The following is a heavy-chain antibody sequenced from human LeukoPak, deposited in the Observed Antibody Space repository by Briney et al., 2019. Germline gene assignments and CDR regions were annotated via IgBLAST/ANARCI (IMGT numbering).Heavy chain of an antibody. J-gene: IGHJ4*02. CDR3: ARSHYDFWSGYYLPFDY. Sequence: PGGSLRLSCAASGFTFSIYAMSWIRQPPGKGLEWIGEINHSGSTNYNPSLKSRVTISVDTSKNQFSLKLSSVTAADTAVYYCARSHYDFWSGYYLPFDYWGQGTLVTVSS. D-gene: IGHD3-3*01. CDR2: INHSGST. CDR1: GFTFSIYA. V-gene: IGHV4-34*01.